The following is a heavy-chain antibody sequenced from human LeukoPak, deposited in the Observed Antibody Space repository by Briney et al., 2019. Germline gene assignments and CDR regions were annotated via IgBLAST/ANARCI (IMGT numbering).Heavy chain of an antibody. CDR2: IYSGSST. D-gene: IGHD3-10*01. CDR3: ATVGDHYHWYLDL. CDR1: GLTVDRKY. J-gene: IGHJ2*01. Sequence: GGSLRLSCAASGLTVDRKYMKWVRQAPGKGLEWVSIIYSGSSTYYADSVKGRFTVSRDDSKNTLYLQMNSLRADDTVMYYCATVGDHYHWYLDLWGRGTLVSVSS. V-gene: IGHV3-53*01.